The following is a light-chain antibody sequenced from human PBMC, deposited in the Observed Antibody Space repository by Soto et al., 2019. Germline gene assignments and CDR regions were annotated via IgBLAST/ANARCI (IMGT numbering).Light chain of an antibody. CDR1: QSISDL. J-gene: IGKJ1*01. Sequence: DIQMTQSPSTLSASVGDRVTITCRASQSISDLLAWYQQKPGKAPKLLIYKASNLKSGVPSRFSGSGSGTEYTLTISSLQPDDFATYYCQQYNGYWTFGQGTKVAIK. CDR3: QQYNGYWT. V-gene: IGKV1-5*03. CDR2: KAS.